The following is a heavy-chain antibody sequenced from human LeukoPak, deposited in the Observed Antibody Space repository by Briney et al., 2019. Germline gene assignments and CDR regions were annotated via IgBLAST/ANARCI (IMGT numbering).Heavy chain of an antibody. CDR3: ASSSSGWYKFDY. J-gene: IGHJ4*02. CDR2: ISASGGST. CDR1: GFTFSSYA. Sequence: GGSLRLSCAASGFTFSSYAMSWVRQAPGKGLERVSGISASGGSTFYGDSVKGRFTISRDNSKNTLYLQMNSLRADDTAVYYCASSSSGWYKFDYWGQGTLVSVSS. V-gene: IGHV3-23*01. D-gene: IGHD6-19*01.